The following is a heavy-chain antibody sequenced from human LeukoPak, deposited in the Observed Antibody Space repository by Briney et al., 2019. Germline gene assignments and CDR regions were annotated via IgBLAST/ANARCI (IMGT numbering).Heavy chain of an antibody. V-gene: IGHV1-2*02. J-gene: IGHJ4*02. D-gene: IGHD3-22*01. CDR2: TNTNSGGT. CDR3: AREYYDSSGYYLGGDDFDY. CDR1: GYTXTGYF. Sequence: ASVKVSCKASGYTXTGYFMHWVRQAPGQGLEWMGWTNTNSGGTNYAQKFQGRVTMTRDTSISTAYMELSRLLSDDTALYYCAREYYDSSGYYLGGDDFDYWGQGTLVTVSS.